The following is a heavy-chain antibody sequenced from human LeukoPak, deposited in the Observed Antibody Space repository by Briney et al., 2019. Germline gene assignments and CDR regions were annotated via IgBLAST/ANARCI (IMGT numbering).Heavy chain of an antibody. Sequence: ASVKVSCKASGGTFSSYATSWVRQAPGQGLEWMGGIIPIFGTANYAQKFQGRVTTTADESTSTAYMELSSLRSEDTAVYYCAREGRRSSSGYWGQGTLVTVSS. CDR2: IIPIFGTA. D-gene: IGHD6-13*01. CDR3: AREGRRSSSGY. V-gene: IGHV1-69*13. CDR1: GGTFSSYA. J-gene: IGHJ4*02.